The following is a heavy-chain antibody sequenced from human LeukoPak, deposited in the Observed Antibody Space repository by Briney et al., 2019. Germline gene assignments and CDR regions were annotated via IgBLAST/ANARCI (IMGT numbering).Heavy chain of an antibody. CDR3: VRGQLWSYYHDY. CDR1: GFTFSSYG. V-gene: IGHV3-30*03. D-gene: IGHD5-18*01. CDR2: ISYDGSNK. J-gene: IGHJ4*02. Sequence: TGGSLRLSCAASGFTFSSYGMHWVRQAPGKGLGWVAVISYDGSNKYYADSVKGRFTISRDNSKNTLYLQMNSLRAEDTAVYYCVRGQLWSYYHDYWGQGTLVTVSS.